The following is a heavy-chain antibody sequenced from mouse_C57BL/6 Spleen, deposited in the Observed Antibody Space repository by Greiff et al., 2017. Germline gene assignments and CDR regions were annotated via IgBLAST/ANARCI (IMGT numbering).Heavy chain of an antibody. V-gene: IGHV10-1*01. CDR2: IRSKSNNYAT. J-gene: IGHJ4*01. CDR1: GFSFNTYA. D-gene: IGHD4-1*01. Sequence: GGGLVQPKGSLKLSCAASGFSFNTYAMNWVRQAPGKGLEWVARIRSKSNNYATYYADSVKDRFTISRDDSESMLYLQMNNLKTEDTAMYYCVRAGTGDYYAMDYWGQGTSVTVSS. CDR3: VRAGTGDYYAMDY.